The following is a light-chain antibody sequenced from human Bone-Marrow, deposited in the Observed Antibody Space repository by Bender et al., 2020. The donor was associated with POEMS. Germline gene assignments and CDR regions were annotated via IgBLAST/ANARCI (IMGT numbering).Light chain of an antibody. Sequence: QSALTQPPSASGSPGQSVTISCTGTSGDVGGYNLVSWYQQHPLKAPKLMIYEGTKRPSGVSDRFSGSKSGNTASLTISGLQADDEADYYCCSYVHSSTLLFGGGTKLTVL. CDR2: EGT. CDR3: CSYVHSSTLL. CDR1: SGDVGGYNL. J-gene: IGLJ2*01. V-gene: IGLV2-23*01.